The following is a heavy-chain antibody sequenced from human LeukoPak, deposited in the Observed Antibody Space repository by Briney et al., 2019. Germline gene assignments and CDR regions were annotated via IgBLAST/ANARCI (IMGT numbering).Heavy chain of an antibody. CDR1: GGSISNYD. CDR2: IYYSGST. CDR3: ARDGWPQLRFDT. V-gene: IGHV4-59*01. Sequence: SETLSLTCTASGGSISNYDWSWIRQPPGKGLEWVWYIYYSGSTNYNPSLKSRVTISVDTSKNQFSLKLSCVTAADTAVYYCARDGWPQLRFDTWGQGTLVTVSS. D-gene: IGHD1-7*01. J-gene: IGHJ5*02.